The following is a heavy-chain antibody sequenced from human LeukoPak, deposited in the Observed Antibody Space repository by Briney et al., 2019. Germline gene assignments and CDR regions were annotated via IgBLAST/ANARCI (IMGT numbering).Heavy chain of an antibody. CDR2: IWYDGTNK. J-gene: IGHJ4*02. V-gene: IGHV3-33*01. CDR1: GFSFSSYG. D-gene: IGHD2-15*01. CDR3: ARGPYPGYCSGGSCYVVWDC. Sequence: GGSLRLSCAASGFSFSSYGMHWVRQAPGKGLEWVAVIWYDGTNKYYADSVKGRFTISRDNAKNSLYLQMNSLRAEDTAVYYCARGPYPGYCSGGSCYVVWDCWGQGTLVTVSS.